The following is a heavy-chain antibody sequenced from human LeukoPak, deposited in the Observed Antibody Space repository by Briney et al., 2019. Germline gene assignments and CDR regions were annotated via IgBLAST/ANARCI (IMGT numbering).Heavy chain of an antibody. CDR1: GFTLSTYG. D-gene: IGHD2-15*01. CDR2: ISYDGSNK. V-gene: IGHV3-30*03. CDR3: ARRPGYPSFDY. J-gene: IGHJ4*02. Sequence: GGSLRLSCAASGFTLSTYGMHWVRQAPGKGLEWVAVISYDGSNKYYADSVEGRFTISRDNSKNTLYLQMNSLRAEDTAVYYCARRPGYPSFDYWGQGTLVTVSS.